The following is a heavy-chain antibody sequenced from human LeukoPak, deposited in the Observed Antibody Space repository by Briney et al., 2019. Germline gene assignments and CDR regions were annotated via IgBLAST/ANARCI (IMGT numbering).Heavy chain of an antibody. V-gene: IGHV3-30*02. D-gene: IGHD5-18*01. J-gene: IGHJ4*02. Sequence: GGSLRRSCAASGFTSYCYGMQRLRPGPGQGMEWVAFIRYGGSNKYYADSVKGRFTISRDNSKNTLYLQMNSLRAEDTAVYYCAKERDTAMVTIDYWGQGALVTVSS. CDR1: GFTSYCYG. CDR3: AKERDTAMVTIDY. CDR2: IRYGGSNK.